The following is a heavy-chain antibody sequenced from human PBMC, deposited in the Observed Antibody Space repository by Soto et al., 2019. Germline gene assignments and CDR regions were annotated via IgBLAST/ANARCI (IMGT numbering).Heavy chain of an antibody. CDR2: IKQDGSEK. J-gene: IGHJ4*02. CDR1: GFTFSSYW. V-gene: IGHV3-7*04. D-gene: IGHD6-6*01. Sequence: GGSLRLSCAASGFTFSSYWMSWVRQAPGKGLEWVANIKQDGSEKYYVDSVKGRFTISRDNAKNSLYLQMSSLRAEDTAVYYCARGSSIEARLKPPGDYWGQGARVTVSS. CDR3: ARGSSIEARLKPPGDY.